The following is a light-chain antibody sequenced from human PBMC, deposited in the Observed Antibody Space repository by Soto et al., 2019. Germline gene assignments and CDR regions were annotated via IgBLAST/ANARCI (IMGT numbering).Light chain of an antibody. Sequence: EIVLTQSPATLSLSPGERATLSCRASQSISNFLAWYQQKPGQAPRLLIYDASKRATDIPDRFIGSGSGTDFTLTISSLEPEDFEVYSCHQRSNWPPFTVGAGTKVDIK. J-gene: IGKJ4*01. CDR2: DAS. CDR1: QSISNF. CDR3: HQRSNWPPFT. V-gene: IGKV3-11*01.